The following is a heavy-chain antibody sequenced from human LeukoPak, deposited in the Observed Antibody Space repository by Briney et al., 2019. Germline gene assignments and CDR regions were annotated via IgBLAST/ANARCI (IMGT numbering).Heavy chain of an antibody. CDR2: IDYSGST. CDR1: GGSISSSSYY. V-gene: IGHV4-39*01. Sequence: SETLSLTCTVSGGSISSSSYYWGWIRQPPGKGLEWIGSIDYSGSTYYNPSLKSRVTISVDTSKNQFSLKLSSVTAADTAVYYCARHGQLGTYFDYWGQGTLVTVSS. D-gene: IGHD6-13*01. CDR3: ARHGQLGTYFDY. J-gene: IGHJ4*02.